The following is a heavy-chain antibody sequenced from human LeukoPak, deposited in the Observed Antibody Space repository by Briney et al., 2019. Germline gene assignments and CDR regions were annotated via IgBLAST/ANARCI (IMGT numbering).Heavy chain of an antibody. CDR2: IKEDGSEK. J-gene: IGHJ4*02. V-gene: IGHV3-7*01. D-gene: IGHD2-15*01. CDR3: TRDTGCSGGTCYSFYDY. Sequence: QPGASLRLSCAASGFTFNSFWMTWVRQAPGKGLERVANIKEDGSEKYYVDSVKGRFTISRDNAKNSLYLQLNSLRAEDTAVYYCTRDTGCSGGTCYSFYDYWGQGTLVTVSS. CDR1: GFTFNSFW.